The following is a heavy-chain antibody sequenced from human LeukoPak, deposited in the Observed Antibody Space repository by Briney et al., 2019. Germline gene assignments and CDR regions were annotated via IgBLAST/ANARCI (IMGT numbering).Heavy chain of an antibody. D-gene: IGHD1-1*01. CDR3: ARGRGNRTTGLKVDY. CDR2: INHSGST. J-gene: IGHJ4*02. CDR1: GGSFSGYY. V-gene: IGHV4-34*01. Sequence: KPSETLSLTCAVYGGSFSGYYWSWIRQPPGKGLEWIGEINHSGSTNYNPSLKSRVTISVDTSKNQFSLKLSSVTAADTAVYYCARGRGNRTTGLKVDYWGQGTLVTVSS.